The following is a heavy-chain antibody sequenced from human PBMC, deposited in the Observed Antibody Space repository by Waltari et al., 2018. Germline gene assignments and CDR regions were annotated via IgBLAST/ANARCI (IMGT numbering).Heavy chain of an antibody. J-gene: IGHJ5*02. CDR1: GGSISSSY. CDR2: VYSSGTT. D-gene: IGHD3-3*01. CDR3: ARGRFLFRWYSFDP. Sequence: QVQLQESGPGLVKPSETLSLTCTVSGGSISSSYWSWIRRPAGKGLEWIGRVYSSGTTNYNPSLKSRVTMSLDTSKNQFSLNLSSVTAADTAVYYCARGRFLFRWYSFDPWGQGIPVTVSS. V-gene: IGHV4-4*07.